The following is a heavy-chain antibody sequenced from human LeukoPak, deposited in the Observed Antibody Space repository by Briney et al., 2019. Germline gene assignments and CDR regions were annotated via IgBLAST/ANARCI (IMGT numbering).Heavy chain of an antibody. CDR2: ISWNSGSI. CDR1: GFTFDDYA. CDR3: AKDIEGDTAMDAFDI. V-gene: IGHV3-9*01. J-gene: IGHJ3*02. Sequence: PGRSLRLSCAASGFTFDDYAMHWVRQAPGKGLEWVSGISWNSGSIGYADSVKGRFTISRDNAKNSLYLQMNSLRAEDTALYYCAKDIEGDTAMDAFDIWGQGTMVTDSS. D-gene: IGHD5-18*01.